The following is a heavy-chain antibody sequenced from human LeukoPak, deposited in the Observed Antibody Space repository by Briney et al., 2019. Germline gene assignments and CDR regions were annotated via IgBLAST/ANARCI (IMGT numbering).Heavy chain of an antibody. CDR1: GFTFSSYA. CDR3: AKGRGYSGYDPFDY. Sequence: QPGGSLRLSCAASGFTFSSYAMSWVRQAPGKGLEWVSTIRGGGGAAYYADSVKGRFTISRDNSRNTLYLQMNSLRAEDTAVYYCAKGRGYSGYDPFDYWGQGTLVTVSA. J-gene: IGHJ4*02. CDR2: IRGGGGAA. V-gene: IGHV3-23*01. D-gene: IGHD5-12*01.